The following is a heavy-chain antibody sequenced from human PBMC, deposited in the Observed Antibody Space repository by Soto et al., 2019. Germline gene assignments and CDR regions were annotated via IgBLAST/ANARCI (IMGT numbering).Heavy chain of an antibody. D-gene: IGHD6-19*01. V-gene: IGHV2-5*02. Sequence: QITLKESGPTLVKPTQTLTLTCTFSGFSLSTSGVGVGWIRQPPGKALEWLAFIYWDDDKRYSPFLKSRLTITKDTSKNQVVLTMSNMDPVDTARYYCAHIVVAGLGYYFDYWGQGTLVTVSS. CDR1: GFSLSTSGVG. CDR2: IYWDDDK. CDR3: AHIVVAGLGYYFDY. J-gene: IGHJ4*02.